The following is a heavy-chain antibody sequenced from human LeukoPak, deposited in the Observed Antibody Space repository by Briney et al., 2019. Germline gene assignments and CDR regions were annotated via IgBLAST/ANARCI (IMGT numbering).Heavy chain of an antibody. D-gene: IGHD3-10*01. CDR3: ARGGFGSRLPRVSHYYYYYGMDV. V-gene: IGHV1-8*01. Sequence: ASVKVSCKASGYTFTSYDINWVRQATGQGLEWMGWMNPNSGNTGYAQKFQGRVTMTRNTSISTAYMELSSLRSEDTAVYYCARGGFGSRLPRVSHYYYYYGMDVWGQGTTVTVSS. CDR1: GYTFTSYD. J-gene: IGHJ6*02. CDR2: MNPNSGNT.